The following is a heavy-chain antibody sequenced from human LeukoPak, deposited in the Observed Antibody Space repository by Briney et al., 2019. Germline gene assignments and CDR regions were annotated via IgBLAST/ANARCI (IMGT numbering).Heavy chain of an antibody. CDR1: GGTFSSYA. J-gene: IGHJ4*02. V-gene: IGHV1-69*04. D-gene: IGHD5-18*01. CDR3: ARGSGYSYGYFRSVGGIDY. CDR2: IISILGIA. Sequence: ASVKVSCKASGGTFSSYAISWVRQAPGQGLEWMGRIISILGIANYAQKFQGRVTITADKSTSTAYMELSSLRSEDTAVYYCARGSGYSYGYFRSVGGIDYWGQGTLVTVSS.